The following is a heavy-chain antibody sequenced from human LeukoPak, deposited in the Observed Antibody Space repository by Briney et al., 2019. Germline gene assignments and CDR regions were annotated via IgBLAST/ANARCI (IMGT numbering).Heavy chain of an antibody. D-gene: IGHD6-19*01. CDR1: GGSISSSSYY. CDR2: IYYSGST. V-gene: IGHV4-39*07. CDR3: ARVAVAGEYYFDY. Sequence: SETLSLTCTVSGGSISSSSYYWGWIRQPPGKGLEWIGSIYYSGSTYYNPSLKSRVTISVDTSKNQFSLKLSSVTASDTAVYYCARVAVAGEYYFDYWGQGTLVTVSS. J-gene: IGHJ4*02.